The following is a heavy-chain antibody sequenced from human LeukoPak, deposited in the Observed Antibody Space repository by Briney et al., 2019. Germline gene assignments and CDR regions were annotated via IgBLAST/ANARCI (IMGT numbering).Heavy chain of an antibody. Sequence: PSETLSLTCAVYGGSFSGYYWSWIRQPPGKGLEWIGEINHSGSTNYNPSLKSRVTISVDTSKNQFSLKLSSVTAADTAVYYCARSALLYRRTNYFDYWGQGTLVTVSS. V-gene: IGHV4-34*01. CDR2: INHSGST. CDR1: GGSFSGYY. J-gene: IGHJ4*02. D-gene: IGHD3-3*01. CDR3: ARSALLYRRTNYFDY.